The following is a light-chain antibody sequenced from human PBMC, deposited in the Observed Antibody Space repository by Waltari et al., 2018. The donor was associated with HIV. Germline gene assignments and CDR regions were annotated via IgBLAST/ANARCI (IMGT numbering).Light chain of an antibody. Sequence: QSALTQPASVSGSPGQSITISCTGTSSDVGGYNYVSWYRQHPGKAPQLLVYEVSNRPSGISNRFSGSKSGNTASLTISGLQAEDEADFFCCSYAGISNRVFGTGTKVIVL. CDR1: SSDVGGYNY. CDR2: EVS. V-gene: IGLV2-14*01. J-gene: IGLJ1*01. CDR3: CSYAGISNRV.